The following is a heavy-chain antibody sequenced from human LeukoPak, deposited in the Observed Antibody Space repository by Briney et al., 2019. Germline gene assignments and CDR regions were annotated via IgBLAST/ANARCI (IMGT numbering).Heavy chain of an antibody. CDR1: GFTFSSYW. CDR2: INSDGSST. CDR3: ARGRMAYCSGGSCRQIDY. J-gene: IGHJ4*02. Sequence: GGSLRLSCAASGFTFSSYWMHWVRQAPGKGLVWVSRINSDGSSTSYADSVKGRFTISRDNAKNTLYLQMNSLRAEDTAVYYCARGRMAYCSGGSCRQIDYWGQGTLVTVSS. D-gene: IGHD2-15*01. V-gene: IGHV3-74*01.